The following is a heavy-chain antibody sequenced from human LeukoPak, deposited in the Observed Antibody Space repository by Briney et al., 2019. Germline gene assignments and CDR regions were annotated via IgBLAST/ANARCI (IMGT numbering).Heavy chain of an antibody. V-gene: IGHV1-8*03. J-gene: IGHJ4*02. D-gene: IGHD3-10*01. CDR2: MNPNSGNT. CDR3: ARPIGGASSFFGY. Sequence: ASVTVSCKASGYTFTSYDINWVRQATGQGLEWMGWMNPNSGNTGYAQKFQGRVTITRNTSISTAYMERSSLRSEDTAVYYCARPIGGASSFFGYWGQGTLVTVSS. CDR1: GYTFTSYD.